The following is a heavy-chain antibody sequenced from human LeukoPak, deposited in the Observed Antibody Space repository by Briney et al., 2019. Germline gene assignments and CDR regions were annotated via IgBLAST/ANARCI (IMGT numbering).Heavy chain of an antibody. D-gene: IGHD3-22*01. V-gene: IGHV4-39*02. J-gene: IGHJ4*02. CDR2: IYYSGST. CDR1: GGSISSSSYY. CDR3: ARDRWSYYYDSSGYYPH. Sequence: PSETLSLTCTVSGGSISSSSYYWGWIRQPPGKGLEWIGSIYYSGSTYYDPSLKSRVTISVDTSKNQFSLKLSSVTAADTAVYYCARDRWSYYYDSSGYYPHWGQGTLVTVSS.